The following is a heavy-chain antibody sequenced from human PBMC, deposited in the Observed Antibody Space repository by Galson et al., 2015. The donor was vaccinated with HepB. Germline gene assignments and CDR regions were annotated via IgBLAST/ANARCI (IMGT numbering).Heavy chain of an antibody. CDR1: GFSLSTNEMC. D-gene: IGHD4-17*01. J-gene: IGHJ4*02. V-gene: IGHV2-70*01. CDR2: IDWADDK. CDR3: ARSLNTVTLGSRYCDS. Sequence: ALVKPTQTLTLTCTFSGFSLSTNEMCVSWIRQPPGKALEWLALIDWADDKYYSTSLKTRLTVSKDTSKNQVVLTMTNMDPADTATYYCARSLNTVTLGSRYCDSWGPGTLVTVSS.